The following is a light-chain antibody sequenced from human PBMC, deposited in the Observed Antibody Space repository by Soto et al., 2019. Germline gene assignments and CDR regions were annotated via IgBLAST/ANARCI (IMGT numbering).Light chain of an antibody. J-gene: IGLJ3*02. Sequence: QPASVSGSPGQSITISCTGTSSDVGGYNLVSWYQQHPGEAPKLMIYEVTNRPSGVSNRFSGSKSGNTASLTISGLQAEDEADYYCSSYIPRITDWAFGGGTKVTVL. CDR1: SSDVGGYNL. CDR3: SSYIPRITDWA. V-gene: IGLV2-14*03. CDR2: EVT.